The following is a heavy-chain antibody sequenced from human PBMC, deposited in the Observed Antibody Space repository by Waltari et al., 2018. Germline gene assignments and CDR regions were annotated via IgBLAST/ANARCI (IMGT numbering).Heavy chain of an antibody. J-gene: IGHJ4*02. CDR3: AIEYICRSTTCYTLDY. CDR2: MSYEGSSK. D-gene: IGHD2-2*02. Sequence: QVQMVESGGGVVQPGRSLRLSCAASGFTFSSYSIHWVRQAPGKGLEWVALMSYEGSSKYDADSVTGRFTVSRDKSKNTVYLQLNSLRVEDTAVYYCAIEYICRSTTCYTLDYWGLGTLVTVSS. V-gene: IGHV3-30*01. CDR1: GFTFSSYS.